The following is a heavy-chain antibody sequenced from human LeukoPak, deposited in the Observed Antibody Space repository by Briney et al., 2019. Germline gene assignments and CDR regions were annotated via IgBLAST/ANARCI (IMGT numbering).Heavy chain of an antibody. CDR3: AREYYYDSSGADHNWFDP. Sequence: PSETLSLTCTVSGGSVSSGSYYWSWIRQPPGKGLEWIGYIYYSGSTNYNPSLKSRVTISVDTSKNQFSLKLSSVTAADTAVYYCAREYYYDSSGADHNWFDPWGQGTLVTVSS. CDR2: IYYSGST. J-gene: IGHJ5*02. D-gene: IGHD3-22*01. CDR1: GGSVSSGSYY. V-gene: IGHV4-61*01.